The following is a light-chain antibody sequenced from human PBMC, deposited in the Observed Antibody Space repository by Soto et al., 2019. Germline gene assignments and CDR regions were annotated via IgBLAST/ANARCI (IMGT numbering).Light chain of an antibody. CDR2: KAS. V-gene: IGKV1-5*03. CDR3: T. CDR1: QSISSW. Sequence: DIQMTQSPSTLSASVGDRVTITCRASQSISSWLAWYQQKPGKAPKLLIYKASSLESGVPSRFSGSGSGTEFTLTISSLQPDDFSTYRDTFGQGTKLEIK. J-gene: IGKJ2*01.